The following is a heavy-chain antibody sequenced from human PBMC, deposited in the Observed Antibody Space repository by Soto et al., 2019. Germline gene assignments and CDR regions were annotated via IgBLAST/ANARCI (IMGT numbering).Heavy chain of an antibody. CDR3: ARYCSSTSCYSTARTGYYYYYGMDV. CDR2: IIPIFGTA. Sequence: SVKVTCKASGGTFSSYAISWVRQAPGQGLEWMGGIIPIFGTANYAQKFQGRVTITADESTSTAYMELSSLRSEDTAVYYCARYCSSTSCYSTARTGYYYYYGMDVWGQGTTVTVSS. J-gene: IGHJ6*02. D-gene: IGHD2-2*01. CDR1: GGTFSSYA. V-gene: IGHV1-69*13.